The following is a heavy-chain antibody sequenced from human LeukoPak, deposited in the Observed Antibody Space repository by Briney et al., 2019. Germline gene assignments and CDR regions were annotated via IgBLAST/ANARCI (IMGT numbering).Heavy chain of an antibody. D-gene: IGHD3-16*01. Sequence: SETLSLTCTVSGYSISSGYYWGWIRQPPGKGLEWIGSIYHSGSTYYNPSLKGRVTISADTSKNQFSMKLSSVTAADTATYYCARETRLTGFFGGLGFNYWGQGTLVTVSS. V-gene: IGHV4-38-2*02. CDR1: GYSISSGYY. CDR3: ARETRLTGFFGGLGFNY. CDR2: IYHSGST. J-gene: IGHJ4*02.